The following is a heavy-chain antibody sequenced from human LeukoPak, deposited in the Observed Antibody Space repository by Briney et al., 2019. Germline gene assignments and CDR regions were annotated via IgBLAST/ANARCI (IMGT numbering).Heavy chain of an antibody. CDR1: GFTFSSYA. CDR3: AKDLYGDYDSDC. V-gene: IGHV3-30-3*01. J-gene: IGHJ4*02. Sequence: TGGSLRLSCAASGFTFSSYAMHWVREAPGKGLEWVAVISYDGSNKYYADSVKGRFTISRDNSKNTLYLQLNSLRAEDTAVYYCAKDLYGDYDSDCWGQGTLVTVSS. D-gene: IGHD4-17*01. CDR2: ISYDGSNK.